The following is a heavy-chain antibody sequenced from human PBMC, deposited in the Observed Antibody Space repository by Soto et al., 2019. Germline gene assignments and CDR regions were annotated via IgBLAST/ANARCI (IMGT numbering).Heavy chain of an antibody. D-gene: IGHD2-2*01. J-gene: IGHJ4*02. CDR2: IVPVFGTP. CDR3: ARPNRIGYCSSTSCSEAFDY. V-gene: IGHV1-69*13. Sequence: ASVKVSCKAPGGTFSSYAISWVRQAPGQGLEWMGGIVPVFGTPNYAQKFQGRVTITADESTGTAYMELSSLRSEDTAVYYCARPNRIGYCSSTSCSEAFDYWGQGTLVTVSS. CDR1: GGTFSSYA.